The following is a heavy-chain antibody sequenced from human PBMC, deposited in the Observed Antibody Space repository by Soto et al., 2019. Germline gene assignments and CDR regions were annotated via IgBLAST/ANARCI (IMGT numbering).Heavy chain of an antibody. CDR2: ISGGTDNT. V-gene: IGHV3-23*01. CDR1: GFTVDYYG. Sequence: EVQVLESGGGLVQPGGSLRLSCVASGFTVDYYGMSWVRQVPGKGLEWVSAISGGTDNTYYAESGKGWFTISRDKSTNALFLDMTTLRAGDPASYHCVKDVPNITVIRGNVDSWGQGALVTVSS. J-gene: IGHJ4*02. CDR3: VKDVPNITVIRGNVDS. D-gene: IGHD3-10*01.